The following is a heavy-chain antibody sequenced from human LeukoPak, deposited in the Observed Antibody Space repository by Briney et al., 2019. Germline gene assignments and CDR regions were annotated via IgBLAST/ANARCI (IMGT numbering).Heavy chain of an antibody. D-gene: IGHD6-13*01. CDR2: INHSGST. CDR3: ATGGSSWNEY. V-gene: IGHV4-34*01. Sequence: SETLSLTCAVYGGSFSGYYWSWIRQPPGKGLEWIGEINHSGSTNYNPSLKSRVTISVDTSKNQFSLNLYSMAAADTAVYFCATGGSSWNEYWGQGTLVTVSS. CDR1: GGSFSGYY. J-gene: IGHJ4*02.